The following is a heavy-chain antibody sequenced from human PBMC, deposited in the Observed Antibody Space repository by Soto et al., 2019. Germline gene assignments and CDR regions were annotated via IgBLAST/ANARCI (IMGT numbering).Heavy chain of an antibody. CDR1: GFTFTSSA. Sequence: SVKVSCKASGFTFTSSAMQWVRQARGQRLEWIGWIVVGSGNTNYAQKFQERVTITRDMSTSTAYMELSSLRSEDTAVYYCAARYYDILTGLNDAFDIWGQGTMVTVSS. CDR2: IVVGSGNT. CDR3: AARYYDILTGLNDAFDI. D-gene: IGHD3-9*01. V-gene: IGHV1-58*02. J-gene: IGHJ3*02.